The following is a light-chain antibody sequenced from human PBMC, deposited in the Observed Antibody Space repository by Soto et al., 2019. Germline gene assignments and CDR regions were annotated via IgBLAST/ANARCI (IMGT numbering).Light chain of an antibody. CDR3: QQYTTYWT. J-gene: IGKJ1*01. CDR1: QSVSNW. Sequence: IQITQSPSTLSASVGASVTMTCRASQSVSNWLAWYQQKPGKAPKLLIYDASTLEDGVSSRFSGSGSGTEFTLSISSLQPDDYATYYCQQYTTYWTFGQGTKVDIK. V-gene: IGKV1-5*01. CDR2: DAS.